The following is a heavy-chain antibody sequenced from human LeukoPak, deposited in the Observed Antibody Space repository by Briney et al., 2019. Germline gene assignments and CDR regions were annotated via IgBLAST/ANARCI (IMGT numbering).Heavy chain of an antibody. J-gene: IGHJ4*02. CDR3: ARSRTGGSSFDH. V-gene: IGHV4-59*01. Sequence: SETLSLTCTVSGVSISTYYWSWIRQPPGKGLEWIGYLYDSGCTTYNPSLKSRVTISLDTSKNQFSLKLTSVTAADTAVYFCARSRTGGSSFDHWGQGSLVTVSS. D-gene: IGHD1-26*01. CDR1: GVSISTYY. CDR2: LYDSGCT.